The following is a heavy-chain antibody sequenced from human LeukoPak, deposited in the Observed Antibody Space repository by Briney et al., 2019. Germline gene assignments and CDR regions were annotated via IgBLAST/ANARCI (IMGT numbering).Heavy chain of an antibody. V-gene: IGHV4-59*01. D-gene: IGHD3-22*01. CDR2: IYYSGSI. CDR3: ARENPSGYYNRPIDY. J-gene: IGHJ4*02. Sequence: SETLSLTCTVSGASISSYYWSWIRQPPGKGLEWIGDIYYSGSIKCNPSLKSRVTMSVDTSKNQFSLKLSSVTAADTAIYYCARENPSGYYNRPIDYWGQGTLVTVSS. CDR1: GASISSYY.